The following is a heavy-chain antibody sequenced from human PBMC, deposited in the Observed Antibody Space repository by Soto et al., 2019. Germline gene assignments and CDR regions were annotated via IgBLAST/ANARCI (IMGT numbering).Heavy chain of an antibody. CDR1: GFTFSSYS. CDR3: ARDRVLDVVVPAAITWFDP. CDR2: ISSSSSTI. J-gene: IGHJ5*02. D-gene: IGHD2-2*01. Sequence: GGSLRLSCAASGFTFSSYSMNWVRQAPGKGLEWVSYISSSSSTIYYADSVKGRFTISRDNAKNSLYLQMNSLRAEDTAVYYCARDRVLDVVVPAAITWFDPWGQGTLVTVSS. V-gene: IGHV3-48*01.